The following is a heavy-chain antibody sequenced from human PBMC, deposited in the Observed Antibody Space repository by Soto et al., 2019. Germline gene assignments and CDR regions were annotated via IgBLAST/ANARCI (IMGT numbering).Heavy chain of an antibody. D-gene: IGHD1-26*01. CDR3: ARREIQGPIDY. V-gene: IGHV4-28*01. CDR1: GYPISSSNW. CDR2: IYYSGTT. Sequence: SDTLSRTSFLSGYPISSSNWWGWIRQPPGKGLEWIGYIYYSGTTYYNPSLKSRVTMSVDTSKNQFSLKLTSVTAVDTAVYYCARREIQGPIDYWGQGTLVTVS. J-gene: IGHJ4*02.